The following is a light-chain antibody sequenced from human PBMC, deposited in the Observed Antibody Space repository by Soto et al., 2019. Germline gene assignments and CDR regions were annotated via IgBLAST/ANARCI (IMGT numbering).Light chain of an antibody. Sequence: DIQMTQSPSSLSASVGDRVTITCRASQSISTYLNWYQKKPGKAPNLLIYDASRLQSGVTSRFSGSGGGTDFTLSISSVQPEDFATYFCQQSYMDPITFGQGTRLEIK. J-gene: IGKJ5*01. CDR3: QQSYMDPIT. V-gene: IGKV1-39*01. CDR1: QSISTY. CDR2: DAS.